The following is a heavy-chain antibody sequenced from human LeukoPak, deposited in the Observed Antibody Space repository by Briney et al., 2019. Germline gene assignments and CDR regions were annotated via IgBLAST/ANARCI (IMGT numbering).Heavy chain of an antibody. CDR3: AREGSSGPPYYFDY. V-gene: IGHV3-30*03. Sequence: GGSLRLSCAASGFTFSSYGMHWVRQAPGKGLEWVAVISYDGSNKYYADSVKGRFTISRDNSKNTLYLQMNSLRAEDTAVYYCAREGSSGPPYYFDYWGQGTLVTVSS. CDR2: ISYDGSNK. D-gene: IGHD3-3*01. CDR1: GFTFSSYG. J-gene: IGHJ4*02.